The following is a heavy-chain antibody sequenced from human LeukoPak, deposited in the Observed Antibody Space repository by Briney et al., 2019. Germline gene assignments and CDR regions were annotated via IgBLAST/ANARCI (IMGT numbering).Heavy chain of an antibody. J-gene: IGHJ5*01. CDR3: ARDPGSHNSSGWYDY. CDR1: GFTFSDYY. CDR2: ISYSSSTM. V-gene: IGHV3-11*01. D-gene: IGHD6-19*01. Sequence: PGGSLRLSCAASGFTFSDYYMSWIRQAPGRGLEWVSYISYSSSTMYYADSVKGRFTISRDNAKNSLYLQVNSLRAEDTAVYYCARDPGSHNSSGWYDYWGQEPWSPSRQ.